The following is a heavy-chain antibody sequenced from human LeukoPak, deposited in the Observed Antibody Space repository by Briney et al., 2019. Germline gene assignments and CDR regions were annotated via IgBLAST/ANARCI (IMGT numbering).Heavy chain of an antibody. J-gene: IGHJ3*02. CDR1: GFTFSSYA. V-gene: IGHV3-23*01. D-gene: IGHD5-12*01. CDR2: IRGTGVNT. Sequence: GGSLRLSCAASGFTFSSYAMNWVRQAPGKGLEWVASIRGTGVNTYYADSVKGRFTISRDSSKNTLYLQMNSLRAEDTAMYYCAKDLVATIHEGYDIWGQGTMVTVSS. CDR3: AKDLVATIHEGYDI.